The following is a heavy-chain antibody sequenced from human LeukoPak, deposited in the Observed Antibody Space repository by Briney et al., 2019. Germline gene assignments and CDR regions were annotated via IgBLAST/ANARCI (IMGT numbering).Heavy chain of an antibody. CDR2: IYHSGTT. CDR1: GASISSYY. CDR3: AKDRPYYDSSGYYYY. V-gene: IGHV4-59*01. D-gene: IGHD3-22*01. Sequence: SETLSLTCTVSGASISSYYWNWIRQPPGKGLEWIGNIYHSGTTNYNPSLKRRVTMSVDASKNQFSLELSSVTAADTAVYYCAKDRPYYDSSGYYYYWGQGTLVTVSS. J-gene: IGHJ4*02.